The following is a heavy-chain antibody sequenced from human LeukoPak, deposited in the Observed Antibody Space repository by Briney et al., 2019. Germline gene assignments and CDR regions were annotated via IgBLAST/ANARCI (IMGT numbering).Heavy chain of an antibody. CDR3: ARHAAIRNYVGSLDQ. J-gene: IGHJ4*02. CDR1: GDSIRSSSYY. Sequence: SETLSLTCTVSGDSIRSSSYYWGWIRQPPGSGLELIVTIFHSGSTYYNPALTSRLTISVDTSKNQFSLEMTSVTAADTAVYYCARHAAIRNYVGSLDQWSRGTLVTVSS. CDR2: IFHSGST. V-gene: IGHV4-39*01. D-gene: IGHD3-10*01.